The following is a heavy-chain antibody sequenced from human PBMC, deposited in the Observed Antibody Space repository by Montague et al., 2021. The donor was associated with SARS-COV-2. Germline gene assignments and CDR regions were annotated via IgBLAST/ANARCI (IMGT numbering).Heavy chain of an antibody. CDR1: GGSISSYY. J-gene: IGHJ4*02. D-gene: IGHD1-20*01. V-gene: IGHV4-59*12. CDR3: VRDQGRSNWNYPDY. CDR2: IYYSRST. Sequence: SETLSLTCTVSGGSISSYYWSWIRQPPGKGLEWIGYIYYSRSTSYNPSLKSRVTMSVDTSKNQFSLKLSSVTAADTAVYYCVRDQGRSNWNYPDYWGQGTLVTVSS.